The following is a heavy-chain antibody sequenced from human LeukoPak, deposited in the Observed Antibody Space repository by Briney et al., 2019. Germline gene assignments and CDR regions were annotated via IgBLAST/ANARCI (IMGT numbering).Heavy chain of an antibody. CDR3: ARGPSGYHNT. D-gene: IGHD5-12*01. J-gene: IGHJ4*02. Sequence: PGGSLRLSCAASGFTFSHYEINSVRHAPGNGLEWISHISNTGDIIRYADSVEGRFTISRDDAKNSLYLQMNSLRAEDTAVYYCARGPSGYHNTGGQGTLVTVAS. CDR1: GFTFSHYE. V-gene: IGHV3-48*03. CDR2: ISNTGDII.